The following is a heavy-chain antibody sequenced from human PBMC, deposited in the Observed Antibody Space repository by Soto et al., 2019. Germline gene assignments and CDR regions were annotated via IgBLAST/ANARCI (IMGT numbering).Heavy chain of an antibody. J-gene: IGHJ4*02. CDR1: GFTFDDYA. Sequence: EVQLVESGGGLVQPGRSLRLSCAASGFTFDDYAMHWVRQAPGKGLEWVSGISWNSGSIGYADSVKGRFTISRDNAKNSLYLQMNSLRAEDTALYYCARDRGLGVDYWGQGTLVTVSS. CDR3: ARDRGLGVDY. V-gene: IGHV3-9*01. D-gene: IGHD3-3*01. CDR2: ISWNSGSI.